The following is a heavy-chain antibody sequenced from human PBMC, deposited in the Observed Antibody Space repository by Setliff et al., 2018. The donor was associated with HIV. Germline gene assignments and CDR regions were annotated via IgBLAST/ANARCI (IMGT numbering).Heavy chain of an antibody. CDR2: VYHRGET. J-gene: IGHJ4*02. CDR1: GYSISSDYY. CDR3: TRRDVSPLWFGQFDY. V-gene: IGHV4-38-2*01. Sequence: PSETLSLTCGVSGYSISSDYYWGWIRQPPGKGLEWIGSVYHRGETYYKPSLKGRVTISIDSSKSQISLNVTSVTAADTAVYYCTRRDVSPLWFGQFDYWGQGILVTVSS. D-gene: IGHD3-10*01.